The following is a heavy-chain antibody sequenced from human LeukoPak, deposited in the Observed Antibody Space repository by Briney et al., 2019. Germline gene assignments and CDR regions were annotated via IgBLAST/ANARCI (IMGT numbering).Heavy chain of an antibody. V-gene: IGHV4-30-4*01. CDR2: IYYSGST. CDR1: GGSISSGDYY. J-gene: IGHJ6*02. CDR3: ARAPRPFYYYYYGMDV. Sequence: TSETLSLTCTVSGGSISSGDYYWSWIRQPPGKGPEWIGYIYYSGSTYYNPSLKSRVTISVDTSKNQFSLKLSSVTAADTAVYYCARAPRPFYYYYYGMDVWGQGTTVTVSS.